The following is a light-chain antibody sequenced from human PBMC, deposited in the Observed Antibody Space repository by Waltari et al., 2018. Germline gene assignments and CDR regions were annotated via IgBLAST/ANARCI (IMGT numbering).Light chain of an antibody. CDR3: QQHGTSPPLT. Sequence: EVVLTQSPDTLSLSPGETASLSCRASQDVSSDYLVWYQQKVGQAPRLLIYATSMRATGIPDRFSGSGSGTDFTLTISRLEPEDFAVYYCQQHGTSPPLTFGGGTKVETK. CDR1: QDVSSDY. CDR2: ATS. J-gene: IGKJ4*01. V-gene: IGKV3-20*01.